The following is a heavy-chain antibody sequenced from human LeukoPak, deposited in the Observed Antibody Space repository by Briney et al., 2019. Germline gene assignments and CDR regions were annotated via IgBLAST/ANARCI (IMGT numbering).Heavy chain of an antibody. J-gene: IGHJ3*02. V-gene: IGHV4-38-2*01. CDR3: AKVLGWDWGSTAGGFDI. D-gene: IGHD7-27*01. CDR2: IYHSGST. CDR1: GYSISSGYY. Sequence: SETLSLTCAVSGYSISSGYYWGWIRQPPGKGLEWFAIIYHSGSTYYNPSLKSRATISVDTSKNQLSLRLSSVTAADTAVYYCAKVLGWDWGSTAGGFDIWGRGTMVIVSS.